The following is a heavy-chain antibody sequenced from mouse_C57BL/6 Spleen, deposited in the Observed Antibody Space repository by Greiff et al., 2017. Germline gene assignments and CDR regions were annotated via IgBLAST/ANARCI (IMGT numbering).Heavy chain of an antibody. CDR1: GYTFTDYY. CDR2: INPNNGGT. J-gene: IGHJ2*01. Sequence: VQLQQSGPELVKPGASVKISCKASGYTFTDYYMNWVKQSHGQSLEWIGDINPNNGGTSYNQKFKGKATLTVDKSSSTAYMQLRSLTSEDSAVYYCAREAGRPFDYWGQGTTLTVSS. V-gene: IGHV1-26*01. D-gene: IGHD1-1*01. CDR3: AREAGRPFDY.